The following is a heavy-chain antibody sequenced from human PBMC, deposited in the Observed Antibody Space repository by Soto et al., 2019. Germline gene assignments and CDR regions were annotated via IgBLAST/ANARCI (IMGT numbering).Heavy chain of an antibody. CDR1: GGSISSYY. Sequence: SETLSLTCTVSGGSISSYYWSWIRQPPGKGLEWIGYIYYSGSTYYNPSLKSRVTISVDTSKNQFSLKLSSVTAADTAVYYCARDPAPWGQGTLVTVSS. CDR3: ARDPAP. V-gene: IGHV4-59*12. CDR2: IYYSGST. J-gene: IGHJ5*02.